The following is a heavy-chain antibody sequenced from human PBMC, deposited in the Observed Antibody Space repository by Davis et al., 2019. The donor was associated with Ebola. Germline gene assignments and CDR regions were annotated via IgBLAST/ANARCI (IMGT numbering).Heavy chain of an antibody. CDR1: GFTFSTYS. CDR3: ARSLEGLQYFDY. J-gene: IGHJ4*02. V-gene: IGHV3-48*01. CDR2: ISGSSSTI. Sequence: PGGSLRLSCAASGFTFSTYSMNWVRQAPGEGLEWVSYISGSSSTIYYADSVKGRFTISRDNAKNSLYLQMNSLRVEDTAVYYCARSLEGLQYFDYWGQGTLVTVSS. D-gene: IGHD5-24*01.